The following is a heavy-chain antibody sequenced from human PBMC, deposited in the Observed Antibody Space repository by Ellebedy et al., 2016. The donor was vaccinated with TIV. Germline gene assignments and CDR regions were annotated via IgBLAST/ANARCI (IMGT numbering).Heavy chain of an antibody. CDR2: ITDDGRTT. CDR3: VRDRNYPNDVFDI. J-gene: IGHJ3*02. D-gene: IGHD5-24*01. V-gene: IGHV3-23*01. Sequence: GESLKISXAASGFTFNNYAMGWVRQAPGRGPEWVSTITDDGRTTWYADSVKGRFTTSRDNSRSSLSLQMNSLRVEDTAPYYCVRDRNYPNDVFDIWGQGTMVTVSS. CDR1: GFTFNNYA.